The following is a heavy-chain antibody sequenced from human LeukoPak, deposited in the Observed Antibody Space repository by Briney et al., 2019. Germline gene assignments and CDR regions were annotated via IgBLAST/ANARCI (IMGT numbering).Heavy chain of an antibody. J-gene: IGHJ5*02. CDR3: ARAPGEGWFDP. Sequence: GGSLRLSCAASGFTFSSYWMSWVRQAPGKGLEWVASIKQDGSEKYYVDSVKGRFTISRDNAKNSLYLQMNSLRAEGTALYYCARAPGEGWFDPWGQGTLVTVSS. CDR1: GFTFSSYW. V-gene: IGHV3-7*01. D-gene: IGHD4-17*01. CDR2: IKQDGSEK.